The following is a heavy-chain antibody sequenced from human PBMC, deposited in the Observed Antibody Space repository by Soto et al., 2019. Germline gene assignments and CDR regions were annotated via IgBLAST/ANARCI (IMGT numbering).Heavy chain of an antibody. CDR2: THYSGGT. CDR1: GDSLSSGIYY. Sequence: PSETLSPTCTVSGDSLSSGIYYWSWLRQHPGQALEWSGYTHYSGGTDSNPSLKSRATLSVDTSKNRSSLSVTSVTSVDTVVYYCARGGSYGALNFDFWGQGTLVTVSS. V-gene: IGHV4-31*03. D-gene: IGHD3-16*01. CDR3: ARGGSYGALNFDF. J-gene: IGHJ4*02.